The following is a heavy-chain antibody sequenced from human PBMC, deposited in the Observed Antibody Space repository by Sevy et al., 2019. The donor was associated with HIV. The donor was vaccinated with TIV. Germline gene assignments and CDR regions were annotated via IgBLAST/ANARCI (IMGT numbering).Heavy chain of an antibody. D-gene: IGHD3-10*01. CDR2: ISGSGGST. CDR1: GFTFSSYA. CDR3: AKDWREGGRVTMVRGAYRDYGMDV. V-gene: IGHV3-23*01. Sequence: GGSLRLSCAASGFTFSSYAMSWVRQAPGKGLEWVSAISGSGGSTYYADSVKGRFTISRDNSKNTLYLPMNSLRAEDTAVYYCAKDWREGGRVTMVRGAYRDYGMDVWGQGTTVTVSS. J-gene: IGHJ6*02.